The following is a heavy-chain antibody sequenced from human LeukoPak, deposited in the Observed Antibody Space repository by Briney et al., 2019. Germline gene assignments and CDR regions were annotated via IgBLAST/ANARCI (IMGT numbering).Heavy chain of an antibody. D-gene: IGHD3-3*01. CDR1: GYTFTGYY. CDR3: ARDWDFWSGSYFDY. J-gene: IGHJ4*02. CDR2: INPNSGGT. V-gene: IGHV1-2*02. Sequence: ASVKVSCKARGYTFTGYYMHWVRQAPGQGLEWMGWINPNSGGTNYAQKFQGRVTMTRDTSISTAYMELSRLRSDDTAVYYCARDWDFWSGSYFDYWGQGTLVTVSS.